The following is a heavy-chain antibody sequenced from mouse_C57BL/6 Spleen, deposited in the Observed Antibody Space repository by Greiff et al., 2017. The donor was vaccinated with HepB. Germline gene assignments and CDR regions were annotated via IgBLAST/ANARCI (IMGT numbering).Heavy chain of an antibody. CDR3: ARSCYGGPWFAY. Sequence: QVQLQQPGTELVKPGASVKLSCKASGYTFTSYWMHWVKQRPGQGLEWIGNINPSNGGTNYNEKFKSKATLTVDKSSSTAYMQLSSLTSADSAVYYCARSCYGGPWFAYWGQGTLVTVSA. D-gene: IGHD1-1*01. J-gene: IGHJ3*01. CDR2: INPSNGGT. V-gene: IGHV1-53*01. CDR1: GYTFTSYW.